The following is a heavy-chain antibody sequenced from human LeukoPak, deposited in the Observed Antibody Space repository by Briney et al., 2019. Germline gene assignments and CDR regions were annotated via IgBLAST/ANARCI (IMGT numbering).Heavy chain of an antibody. Sequence: GGSLRLSCAASGFTFSRYAMSWVRQAPGKGLEWVSTISGSGVSTYYADSVKGQFTISRDNSKNTLYLQMNSLRAKDTAIYYCAKAKQEGSGWYFDYWGQGTLVTVSS. CDR2: ISGSGVST. J-gene: IGHJ4*02. D-gene: IGHD6-19*01. V-gene: IGHV3-23*01. CDR3: AKAKQEGSGWYFDY. CDR1: GFTFSRYA.